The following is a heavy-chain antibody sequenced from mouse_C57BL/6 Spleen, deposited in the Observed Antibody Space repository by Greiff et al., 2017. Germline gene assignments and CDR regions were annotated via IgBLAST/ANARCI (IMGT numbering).Heavy chain of an antibody. CDR3: ARPYPYYYGSSYDYAMDY. Sequence: QVQLQQPGAELVKPGASVKMSCKASGYTFTSYWITWVKQRPGQGLEWIGDIYPGSGSTNYNEKFKSKATLTVDTSSSTAYMQLSSLTSEDSAVYYCARPYPYYYGSSYDYAMDYWGQGTSVTVSS. V-gene: IGHV1-55*01. D-gene: IGHD1-1*01. CDR1: GYTFTSYW. CDR2: IYPGSGST. J-gene: IGHJ4*01.